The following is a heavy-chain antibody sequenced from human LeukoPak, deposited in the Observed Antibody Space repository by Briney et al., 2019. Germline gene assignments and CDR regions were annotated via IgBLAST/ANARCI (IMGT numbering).Heavy chain of an antibody. Sequence: PSETLSLTCAVCGVSFSGYYWSWIRQPPGKGLEWIGEINHSGSTNYNPSLKSRVTISVDTSKNQFSLKLSSVTAADTAVYYCARLGFAVTTAFDYWGQGTLVTVSS. V-gene: IGHV4-34*01. CDR1: GVSFSGYY. CDR3: ARLGFAVTTAFDY. D-gene: IGHD4-11*01. CDR2: INHSGST. J-gene: IGHJ4*02.